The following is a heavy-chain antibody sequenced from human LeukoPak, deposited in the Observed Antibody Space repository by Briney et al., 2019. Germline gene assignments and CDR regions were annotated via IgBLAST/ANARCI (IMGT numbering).Heavy chain of an antibody. CDR1: GYTFTGYY. D-gene: IGHD2-2*01. CDR2: INPNSGGT. CDR3: AREEVVVVPAASDYYYYGMDV. V-gene: IGHV1-2*02. Sequence: WASVKVSCKASGYTFTGYYMHWVRQAPGQGLEWMGWINPNSGGTNYAQKFQGRVTMTRDTSISTAYMELSRLRSDDTAVYYCAREEVVVVPAASDYYYYGMDVWGQGTTVTVSS. J-gene: IGHJ6*02.